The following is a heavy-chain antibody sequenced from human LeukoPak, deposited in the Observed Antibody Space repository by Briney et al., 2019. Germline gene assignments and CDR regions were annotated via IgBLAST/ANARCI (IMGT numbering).Heavy chain of an antibody. D-gene: IGHD6-13*01. CDR1: GFTFSNYW. CDR2: IDKNGREK. CDR3: ATYTQNFGTPGTDY. J-gene: IGHJ4*02. V-gene: IGHV3-7*01. Sequence: GGSLRLSCTVSGFTFSNYWMRWVRQAPGKGLEWVASIDKNGREKRYVDSVEGRFTISRDNAKNSVYLQMTSLGAEDTAVYYCATYTQNFGTPGTDYWGQGTLVTVSS.